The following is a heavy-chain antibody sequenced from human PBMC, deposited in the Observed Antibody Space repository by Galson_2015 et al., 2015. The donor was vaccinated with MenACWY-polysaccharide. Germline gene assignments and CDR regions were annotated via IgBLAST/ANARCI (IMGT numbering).Heavy chain of an antibody. CDR2: INSSGGST. CDR1: GYSFTSYY. D-gene: IGHD1-26*01. CDR3: ERGSNGSPHALDI. V-gene: IGHV1-46*01. Sequence: SVKVSCKASGYSFTSYYLHWVRQAPGLGLEWMGIINSSGGSTIYAQKFQGRVTVTRDTSTSTVYMELSSLRSEDTAVYYCERGSNGSPHALDIWGQGTMVTVSS. J-gene: IGHJ3*02.